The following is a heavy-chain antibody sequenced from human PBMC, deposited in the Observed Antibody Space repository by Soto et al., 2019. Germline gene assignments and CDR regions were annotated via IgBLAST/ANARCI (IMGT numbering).Heavy chain of an antibody. V-gene: IGHV1-58*01. J-gene: IGHJ4*02. Sequence: SVKVSCKASGFTFTSSAVQWVRQARGQRLEWIGWIVVGSGNTNYAQKFQERVTITRDMSTSTAYMELSSLRSEDTAVYYCARDSRDGYNYDYWGQGTLVTVSS. CDR3: ARDSRDGYNYDY. CDR1: GFTFTSSA. CDR2: IVVGSGNT. D-gene: IGHD5-12*01.